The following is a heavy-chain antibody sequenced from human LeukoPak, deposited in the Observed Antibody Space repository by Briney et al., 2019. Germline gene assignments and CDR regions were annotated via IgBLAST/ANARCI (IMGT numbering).Heavy chain of an antibody. Sequence: GGSLRLSCAASGFTFSSYWMHWVRQAPRKGLVWVSRINSDGSSTSYADSVKGRFTISRDNAKNTLYLQMNSLRAEDTALYFCARELGVDNFWSGYSPHDYWGQGTPVTVSS. V-gene: IGHV3-74*01. CDR3: ARELGVDNFWSGYSPHDY. J-gene: IGHJ4*02. CDR2: INSDGSST. CDR1: GFTFSSYW. D-gene: IGHD3-3*01.